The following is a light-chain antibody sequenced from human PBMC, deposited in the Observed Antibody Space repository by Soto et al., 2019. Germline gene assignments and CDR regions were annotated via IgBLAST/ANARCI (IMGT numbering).Light chain of an antibody. V-gene: IGKV3-20*01. Sequence: SLWTQSPSTMSASPGERATLSCRASQSVSSDLAWYHQKPGQSPRLLIYGASSRSPGIPDRFSGSVSGTDFTLTISRRVPEDFAVYYCQQYGSTPSGRFGQGTKVDIK. CDR2: GAS. J-gene: IGKJ1*01. CDR3: QQYGSTPSGR. CDR1: QSVSSD.